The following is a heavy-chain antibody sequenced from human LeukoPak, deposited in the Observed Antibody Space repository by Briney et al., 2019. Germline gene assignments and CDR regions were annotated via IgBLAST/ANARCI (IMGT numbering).Heavy chain of an antibody. CDR1: GGSISSRNW. D-gene: IGHD5-24*01. J-gene: IGHJ4*02. CDR3: ARNPRDGYTFDF. Sequence: SETLSLTCAVSGGSISSRNWWSWVRQPPGKGLEWIGEIDDRESTNYNPSLRSRVTISVDKSNNKFSLKLSSVTAADTAVYYCARNPRDGYTFDFRGQGILVTVSS. V-gene: IGHV4-4*02. CDR2: IDDREST.